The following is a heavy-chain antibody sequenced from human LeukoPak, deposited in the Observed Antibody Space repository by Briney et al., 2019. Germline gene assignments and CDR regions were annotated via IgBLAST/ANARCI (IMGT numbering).Heavy chain of an antibody. V-gene: IGHV3-48*03. Sequence: GGSLRLSCAASGFTCNSYEMNWVRQAPGKGLEWVAYINSRASTIYYADSVKGRFTISRDNAKNSLYLQMNSLRGEDTAAYYCARDSAFDYWGQGTLVTVSS. J-gene: IGHJ4*02. CDR3: ARDSAFDY. CDR2: INSRASTI. CDR1: GFTCNSYE. D-gene: IGHD6-25*01.